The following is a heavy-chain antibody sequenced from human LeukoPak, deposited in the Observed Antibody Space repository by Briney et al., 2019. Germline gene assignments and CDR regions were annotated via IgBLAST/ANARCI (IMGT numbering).Heavy chain of an antibody. CDR2: IYYSGST. Sequence: WIRQPPGKGLEWIGSIYYSGSTYYNPSLKSRVTISVDTSKNQFSLKLSSVTAADTAVYYCAREGGSHFIIPNWFDPWGQGTPVTVSS. CDR3: AREGGSHFIIPNWFDP. J-gene: IGHJ5*02. V-gene: IGHV4-39*07. D-gene: IGHD2-21*01.